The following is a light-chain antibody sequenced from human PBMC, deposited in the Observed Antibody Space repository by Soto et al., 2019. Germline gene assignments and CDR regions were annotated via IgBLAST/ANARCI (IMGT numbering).Light chain of an antibody. J-gene: IGKJ5*01. CDR3: QQRGNWPAIT. CDR2: DAS. Sequence: EVVLTQSPATLSLSPGERATLSCRASQSVSDSLAWYQQKPGQPPRLLIYDASNRATGIPARFSGSGSGTDFTLTINSLEPEDFAVYYCQQRGNWPAITFGQGTRLEIK. CDR1: QSVSDS. V-gene: IGKV3-11*01.